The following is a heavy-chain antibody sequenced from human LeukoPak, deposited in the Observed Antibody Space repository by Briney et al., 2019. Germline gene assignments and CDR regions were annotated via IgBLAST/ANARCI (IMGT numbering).Heavy chain of an antibody. CDR3: ARSGGYYDSSGYPNLDFDY. CDR2: IHRSGST. V-gene: IGHV4-38-2*02. CDR1: GYFISSGYY. J-gene: IGHJ4*02. Sequence: SETLSLTCTVSGYFISSGYYWGWIRQPPGKGLQWIGSIHRSGSTYYNPSLKSRVTISVDTSKNQFSLKLSSVTAADTAVYYCARSGGYYDSSGYPNLDFDYWGQGTLVTVSS. D-gene: IGHD3-22*01.